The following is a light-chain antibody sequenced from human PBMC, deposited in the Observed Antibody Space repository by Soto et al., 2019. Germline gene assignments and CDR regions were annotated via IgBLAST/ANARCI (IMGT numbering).Light chain of an antibody. J-gene: IGLJ2*01. V-gene: IGLV2-8*01. CDR1: SSDVGSYNY. CDR3: TSYAGSNNFV. Sequence: QSALTQPPSASGSPGQSVTISCTGTSSDVGSYNYVSWYQQHPGKGPKLMIFEVSKRPSGVPDRFSGSKSGNTASLTVSGLQAEDEADYYCTSYAGSNNFVFGGGTKVTVL. CDR2: EVS.